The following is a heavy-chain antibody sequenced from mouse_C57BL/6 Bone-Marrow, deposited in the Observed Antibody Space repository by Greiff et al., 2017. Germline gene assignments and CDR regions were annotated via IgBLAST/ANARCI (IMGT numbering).Heavy chain of an antibody. V-gene: IGHV2-2*01. CDR3: ASSYYYGSSSGFAY. J-gene: IGHJ3*01. CDR2: IWSGGST. CDR1: GFSLTSYG. Sequence: QVQLKQSGPGLVQPSQSLSITCTVSGFSLTSYGVHWVRQSPGKGLEWLGVIWSGGSTDYNAAFISRLSISKDNSKSTFYFKMNSLQADDTAIYYCASSYYYGSSSGFAYWGQGTLVTVSA. D-gene: IGHD1-1*01.